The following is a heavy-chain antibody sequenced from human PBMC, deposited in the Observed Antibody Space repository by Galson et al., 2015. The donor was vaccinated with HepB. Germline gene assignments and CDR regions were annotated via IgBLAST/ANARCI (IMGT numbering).Heavy chain of an antibody. J-gene: IGHJ5*02. V-gene: IGHV3-15*01. CDR2: IKSETDRGTT. D-gene: IGHD2-21*02. CDR3: TTANRGIDCPKYNWFDH. CDR1: GFTFSNAW. Sequence: SLRLSCAASGFTFSNAWMSWVRQAPGKGLEWVGRIKSETDRGTTDYAAPVKGRFTISRDDSKNTLYLQMNSLKTEDTAVYYCTTANRGIDCPKYNWFDHCGPGTLGTASS.